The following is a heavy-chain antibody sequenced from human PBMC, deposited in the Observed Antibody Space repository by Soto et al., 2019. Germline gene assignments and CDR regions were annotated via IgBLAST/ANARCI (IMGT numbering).Heavy chain of an antibody. V-gene: IGHV4-4*03. J-gene: IGHJ3*02. CDR3: ASKFGELLADAFDI. CDR2: IYHSGSI. CDR1: NASIRSRIS. Sequence: PETLYHSFTVPNASIRSRISCTCFRQTPGKGLEWIGEIYHSGSINHNPSLKSRVTMSVDKSKNQFSLKMTSVTAADTGVYYCASKFGELLADAFDIWGQGTVVT. D-gene: IGHD3-10*01.